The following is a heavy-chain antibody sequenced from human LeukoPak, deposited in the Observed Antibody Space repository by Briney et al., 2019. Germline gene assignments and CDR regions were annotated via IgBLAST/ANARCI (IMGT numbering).Heavy chain of an antibody. CDR3: ARQAPDSSGYYGY. J-gene: IGHJ4*02. V-gene: IGHV3-11*01. D-gene: IGHD3-22*01. Sequence: GGSLRLSCAVSGFTFSNYYMSWIRQAPGQGLEWDSYISSSGSTIYYADSVKGRFTISRDNAKNTLYLQMNSLGAEDTAVYYCARQAPDSSGYYGYWGRGTLVTVSS. CDR1: GFTFSNYY. CDR2: ISSSGSTI.